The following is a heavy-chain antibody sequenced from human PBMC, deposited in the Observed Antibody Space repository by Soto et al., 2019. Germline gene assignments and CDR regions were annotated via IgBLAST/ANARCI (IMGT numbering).Heavy chain of an antibody. V-gene: IGHV4-39*01. CDR3: ARRPMAAWSWNFDL. Sequence: QRQLQESGPGLVKPSETLSLTCTVSGGSISSGSYYWDWIRQPPGKGLEWIGGIYYSGSTYYNTALTRRVTISVDTSNNPFSLKLSSVTAADPAVYYCARRPMAAWSWNFDLWGRGTLVTVSS. J-gene: IGHJ2*01. CDR1: GGSISSGSYY. CDR2: IYYSGST. D-gene: IGHD6-6*01.